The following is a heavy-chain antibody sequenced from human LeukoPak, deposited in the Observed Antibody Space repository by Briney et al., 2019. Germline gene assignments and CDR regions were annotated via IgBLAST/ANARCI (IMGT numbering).Heavy chain of an antibody. J-gene: IGHJ3*02. CDR2: INWNGGSS. V-gene: IGHV3-20*04. CDR1: GFTFSSYW. D-gene: IGHD2-21*01. CDR3: ARDAHFGGVFDI. Sequence: TGGSLKLSCAASGFTFSSYWMSWVRQAPGKGLEWVSGINWNGGSSGYVDSVKGRFTISRDNAKNSLYLQMNSLRGEDTALYYCARDAHFGGVFDIWGQGTMVTVSS.